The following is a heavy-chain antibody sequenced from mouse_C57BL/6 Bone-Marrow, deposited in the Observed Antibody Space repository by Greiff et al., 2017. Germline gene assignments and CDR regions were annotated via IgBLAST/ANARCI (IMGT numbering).Heavy chain of an antibody. D-gene: IGHD2-3*01. CDR2: INPNNGGT. CDR1: GYTFTDYY. CDR3: AREDDGYSYAMDY. Sequence: EVKLQQSGPELVKPGASVKISCKASGYTFTDYYMNWVKQSHGKSLEWIGDINPNNGGTSYNQKFKGKATLTVDKSSSTAYMELRSLTSEDSAVYYCAREDDGYSYAMDYWGQGTSVTVSS. V-gene: IGHV1-26*01. J-gene: IGHJ4*01.